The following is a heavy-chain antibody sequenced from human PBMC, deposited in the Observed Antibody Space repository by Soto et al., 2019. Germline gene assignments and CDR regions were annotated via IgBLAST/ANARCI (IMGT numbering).Heavy chain of an antibody. CDR2: IFWDDDK. V-gene: IGHV2-5*02. Sequence: QITLKKSGPTLVKPTQTLTLTCSFSGLSLSTRGLGVGWIRQPPGKALEWLALIFWDDDKWYSPSRRSRLTITEDSSKNQVVLTVTNMDPVDTATYYCAHRSRGYAYYFDQWGQGTLVTVSS. CDR3: AHRSRGYAYYFDQ. D-gene: IGHD5-12*01. J-gene: IGHJ4*02. CDR1: GLSLSTRGLG.